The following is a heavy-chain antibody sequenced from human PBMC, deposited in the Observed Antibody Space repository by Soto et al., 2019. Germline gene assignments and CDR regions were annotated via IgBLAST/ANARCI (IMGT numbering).Heavy chain of an antibody. V-gene: IGHV3-21*04. CDR1: GFTFSSYS. CDR3: ARVLGYCSSTSCYMGGDYYYGMDV. J-gene: IGHJ6*02. Sequence: PGGSLRLSCAASGFTFSSYSMNWVRQAPGKGLEWVSSISSSSSYIYYADSVKGRFTISRDNAKNSLYLQMNSLRAEDTAVYYRARVLGYCSSTSCYMGGDYYYGMDVWGQGITVTVSS. CDR2: ISSSSSYI. D-gene: IGHD2-2*02.